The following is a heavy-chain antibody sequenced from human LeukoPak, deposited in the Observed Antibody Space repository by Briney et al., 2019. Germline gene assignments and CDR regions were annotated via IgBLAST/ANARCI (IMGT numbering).Heavy chain of an antibody. V-gene: IGHV3-53*01. D-gene: IGHD4-17*01. J-gene: IGHJ4*02. CDR2: IYSGGST. CDR1: GFTVSSNY. CDR3: ARGLYKTVTFDY. Sequence: GGSLRLSCAASGFTVSSNYMSWVRQAPGKGLEWVSVIYSGGSTYYADSVKGRFTISRDNSKNTLYLQMNSLRAEDTAVYYCARGLYKTVTFDYWGQGTLVTVSS.